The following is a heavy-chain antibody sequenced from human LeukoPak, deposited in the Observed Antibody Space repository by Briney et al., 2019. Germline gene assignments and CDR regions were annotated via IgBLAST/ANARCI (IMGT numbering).Heavy chain of an antibody. J-gene: IGHJ4*02. CDR2: VIPIFGTA. Sequence: SVKLSCKASGGTFSSYANNWVRQPPPQGHEWMGGVIPIFGTANYAKKFQDRVATTADETTSTACMELSSLRSEDTAIYYCASRLYCSNTRCRNFPFAYWGQGTLVTVSS. CDR3: ASRLYCSNTRCRNFPFAY. CDR1: GGTFSSYA. V-gene: IGHV1-69*13. D-gene: IGHD2-2*01.